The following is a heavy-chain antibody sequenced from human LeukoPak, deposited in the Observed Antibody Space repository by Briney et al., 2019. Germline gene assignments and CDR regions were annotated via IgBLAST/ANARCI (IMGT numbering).Heavy chain of an antibody. D-gene: IGHD3-3*01. CDR2: INCNSGGT. Sequence: ASVKVSCKASGYIFTGYYVHWVRQAPGQGLEWMGWINCNSGGTNYPQKFQGRVSMTRDTSISTVYLEVSRLTSDDTAVYYCARDLTIVGGVSDPRIRGHWGQGTLVTVSS. CDR1: GYIFTGYY. J-gene: IGHJ4*02. V-gene: IGHV1-2*02. CDR3: ARDLTIVGGVSDPRIRGH.